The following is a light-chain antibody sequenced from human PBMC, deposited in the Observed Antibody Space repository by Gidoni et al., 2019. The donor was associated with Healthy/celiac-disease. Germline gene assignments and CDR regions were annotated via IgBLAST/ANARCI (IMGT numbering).Light chain of an antibody. Sequence: DIQMTQSPSTLSASVGDRVTITCRASQSISSWLAWYQQKPGKAPKLLIYKASSLESGVPSRFSGSGSGTEFTLTISSLQPDDFATYYCQQYNSYSGGTFXXXTKVEIK. CDR1: QSISSW. J-gene: IGKJ1*01. CDR2: KAS. V-gene: IGKV1-5*03. CDR3: QQYNSYSGGT.